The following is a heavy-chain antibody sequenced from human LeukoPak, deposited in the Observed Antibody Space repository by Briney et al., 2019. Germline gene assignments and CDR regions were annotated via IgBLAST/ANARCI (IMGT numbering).Heavy chain of an antibody. J-gene: IGHJ4*02. CDR3: AKGLTYYYDSSGSRGNGY. D-gene: IGHD3-22*01. V-gene: IGHV3-21*04. CDR2: ISSSSSYI. Sequence: GGSLRLSCAASGFTFSSYSMNWVRLAPGKGLEWVSSISSSSSYIYYADSVKGRFTISRDNAKNSLYLQMNSLRAEDTAVYYCAKGLTYYYDSSGSRGNGYWGQGTLVTVSS. CDR1: GFTFSSYS.